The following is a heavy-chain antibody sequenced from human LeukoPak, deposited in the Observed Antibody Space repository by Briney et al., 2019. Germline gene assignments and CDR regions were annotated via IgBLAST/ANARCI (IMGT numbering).Heavy chain of an antibody. CDR1: GDSIRNYY. D-gene: IGHD2-15*01. J-gene: IGHJ4*02. CDR3: ARALNPLPGTYYFDY. V-gene: IGHV4-59*01. CDR2: MFHTGST. Sequence: PSETLSLTCTVSGDSIRNYYWTWIRQPPGKGLEWIAYMFHTGSTNHNPSLRSRVTMSVDMSKNQFSLKLSSVTAADTAIYYCARALNPLPGTYYFDYWGQGTLVTVSS.